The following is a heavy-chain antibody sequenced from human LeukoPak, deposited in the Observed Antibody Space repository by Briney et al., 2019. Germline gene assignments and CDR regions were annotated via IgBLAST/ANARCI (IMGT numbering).Heavy chain of an antibody. V-gene: IGHV3-23*01. Sequence: GGSLRLSCAASGFTFSSYAMSWVRQAPGKGLEWVSGISGSGGSTYYADSVKGRFTISRDNSKKTLYLQMNSLRAEDTAVYYCAKDSKIVGPTFRSYHYMDVWGKGTTVTVSS. CDR3: AKDSKIVGPTFRSYHYMDV. J-gene: IGHJ6*03. D-gene: IGHD1-26*01. CDR2: ISGSGGST. CDR1: GFTFSSYA.